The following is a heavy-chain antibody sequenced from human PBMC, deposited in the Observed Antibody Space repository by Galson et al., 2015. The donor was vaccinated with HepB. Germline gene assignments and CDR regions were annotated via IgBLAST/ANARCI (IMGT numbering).Heavy chain of an antibody. Sequence: SLRLSCAASGFTVSSNYMSWVRQAPGKGLEWVSVIYSGGSTYYADSVKGRFTISRDNSKNTLYLQMNSLRAEDTAVYYCARDWEIAAAGTGAFDIWGQGTMVAVSS. CDR3: ARDWEIAAAGTGAFDI. J-gene: IGHJ3*02. CDR1: GFTVSSNY. V-gene: IGHV3-66*01. D-gene: IGHD6-13*01. CDR2: IYSGGST.